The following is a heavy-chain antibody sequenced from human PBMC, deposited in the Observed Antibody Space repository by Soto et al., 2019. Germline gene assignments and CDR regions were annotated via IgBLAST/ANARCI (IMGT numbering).Heavy chain of an antibody. CDR1: GFTFSSYS. Sequence: EVQLVESGGGLVKPGGSLRLSCAASGFTFSSYSMNWVRQAPGKGLEWVSSISSSSSDIDYADSVKGRFTMSRDNAQNSLYLQMNSLRAEDTAVYYCASHPRDSSGYWYYFDYWGQGTLVTVSS. D-gene: IGHD3-22*01. CDR3: ASHPRDSSGYWYYFDY. J-gene: IGHJ4*02. V-gene: IGHV3-21*01. CDR2: ISSSSSDI.